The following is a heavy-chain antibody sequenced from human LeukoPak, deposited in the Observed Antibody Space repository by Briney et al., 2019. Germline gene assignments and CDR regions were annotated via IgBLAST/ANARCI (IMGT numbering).Heavy chain of an antibody. CDR2: IYTSGST. J-gene: IGHJ3*02. V-gene: IGHV4-4*07. Sequence: SETLSLTCTVSGGPISSYYWSWIRQPAGKGLEWIGRIYTSGSTNYNPSLKSRVTMSVDTSKNQFSLKLSSVTAADTAVYYCASGSLAVAQPFAFDIWGQGTMVTVSS. CDR3: ASGSLAVAQPFAFDI. D-gene: IGHD6-19*01. CDR1: GGPISSYY.